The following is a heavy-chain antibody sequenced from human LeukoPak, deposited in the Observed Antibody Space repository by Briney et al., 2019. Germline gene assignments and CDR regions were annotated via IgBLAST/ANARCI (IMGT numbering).Heavy chain of an antibody. D-gene: IGHD6-6*01. Sequence: SQTLSLTCALSGDSVSSNSAAWNWFRQSPSRGLEWLGSTYYRSRWYNDSAVAVKSRITINPDTSKNQFSLQLNSVTPEDTAVYCCARFKSSSKWFDPWGQGTLVTVS. V-gene: IGHV6-1*01. J-gene: IGHJ5*02. CDR3: ARFKSSSKWFDP. CDR1: GDSVSSNSAA. CDR2: TYYRSRWYN.